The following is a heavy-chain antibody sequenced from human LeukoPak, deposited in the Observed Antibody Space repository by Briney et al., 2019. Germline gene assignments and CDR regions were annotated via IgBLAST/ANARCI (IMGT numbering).Heavy chain of an antibody. J-gene: IGHJ4*02. D-gene: IGHD2-2*02. CDR2: VNPSSGNS. CDR1: GCDFTSFD. Sequence: GASVKVSCKASGCDFTSFDINWVRQAPGQGLEWMGWVNPSSGNSGYAQKFQGRVTMTRNTSINTAYMELFNLQSDDTAVYFCARGTPSCSSASCYNYWGQGSLVTVSS. CDR3: ARGTPSCSSASCYNY. V-gene: IGHV1-8*01.